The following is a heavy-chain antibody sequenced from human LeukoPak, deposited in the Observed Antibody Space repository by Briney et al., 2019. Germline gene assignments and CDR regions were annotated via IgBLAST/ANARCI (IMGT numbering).Heavy chain of an antibody. CDR2: VYSGGST. V-gene: IGHV3-66*01. CDR3: ARGYCSGGSCYWGAFDI. J-gene: IGHJ3*02. Sequence: PGGSLRLSCAASGFTFSSYSMNWVRQSPGKGLEWVSVVYSGGSTYYADSVKGRFTISRDNSKNTLYLQMNNLRAEDTAVYYCARGYCSGGSCYWGAFDIWGQGTMVTVSS. D-gene: IGHD2-15*01. CDR1: GFTFSSYS.